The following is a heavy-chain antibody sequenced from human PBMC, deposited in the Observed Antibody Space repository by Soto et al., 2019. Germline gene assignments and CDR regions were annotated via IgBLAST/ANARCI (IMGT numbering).Heavy chain of an antibody. Sequence: QVQLQESGPGRVKPSETLSLTCSVSGGSVRTGSYHWSWIRQPPGKGLEWIGFIPNNGSPDYNPSLQCRVVVSIDRSKNQFSLKVNSGTAADTAVYFCARIGWGGDSWGQGTLVTVSS. J-gene: IGHJ4*02. CDR2: IPNNGSP. D-gene: IGHD7-27*01. V-gene: IGHV4-61*01. CDR1: GGSVRTGSYH. CDR3: ARIGWGGDS.